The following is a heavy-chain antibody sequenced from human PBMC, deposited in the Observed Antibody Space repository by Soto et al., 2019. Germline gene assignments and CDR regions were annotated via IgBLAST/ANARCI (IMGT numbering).Heavy chain of an antibody. D-gene: IGHD3-22*01. CDR1: GGSFSGYY. V-gene: IGHV4-34*01. J-gene: IGHJ4*02. CDR3: ARGSITTVVPDY. CDR2: INRSGST. Sequence: PSETLSLTCAVYGGSFSGYYWSWIRQPPAKGLEWIGEINRSGSTSYNPSLKSRATISVDTSKNQFSLNLNSVTAADTAVYYCARGSITTVVPDYWGQGTLVTVSS.